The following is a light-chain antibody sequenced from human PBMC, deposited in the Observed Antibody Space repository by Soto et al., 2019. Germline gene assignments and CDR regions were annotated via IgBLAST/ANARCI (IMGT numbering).Light chain of an antibody. V-gene: IGLV1-44*01. CDR3: AGWDASLNGYV. CDR1: SSNIGTYT. J-gene: IGLJ1*01. Sequence: QSVLTQPPSASGTPGQRVTISCSGSSSNIGTYTVNWYQQLPGTAPKLVIYGDDQRPSGVPDRFSGSKSGSSASLAISGLQSEDEAEYFCAGWDASLNGYVFGAGTKVTVL. CDR2: GDD.